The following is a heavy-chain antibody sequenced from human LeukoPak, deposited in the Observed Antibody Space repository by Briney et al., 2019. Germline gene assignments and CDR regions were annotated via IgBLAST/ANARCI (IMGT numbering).Heavy chain of an antibody. CDR2: IKQDGLDK. J-gene: IGHJ4*02. V-gene: IGHV3-7*01. D-gene: IGHD6-19*01. CDR3: VKEAALAGAEY. CDR1: GFPFSSFW. Sequence: PGGSLRLSCAASGFPFSSFWMSWVRQAPGKGLEWVANIKQDGLDKYYVDSVKGRFTISRDNAKNSLYLQMNSLRAEDTAVYYCVKEAALAGAEYWGQGTLVTVSS.